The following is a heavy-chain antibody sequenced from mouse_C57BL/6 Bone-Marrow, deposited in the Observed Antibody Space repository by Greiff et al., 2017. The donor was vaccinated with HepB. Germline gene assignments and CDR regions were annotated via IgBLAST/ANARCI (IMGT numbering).Heavy chain of an antibody. D-gene: IGHD1-1*01. Sequence: VKLQQSGAELVRPGASVKLSCKASGYTFTDYYINWVKQRPGQGLEWIARIYPGSGNTYYNEKFKGKATLTAEKSSSTAYMQLSSLTSEDSAVYFCARKGIYYYGTLDYWGQGTTLTVSS. V-gene: IGHV1-76*01. CDR1: GYTFTDYY. CDR2: IYPGSGNT. J-gene: IGHJ2*01. CDR3: ARKGIYYYGTLDY.